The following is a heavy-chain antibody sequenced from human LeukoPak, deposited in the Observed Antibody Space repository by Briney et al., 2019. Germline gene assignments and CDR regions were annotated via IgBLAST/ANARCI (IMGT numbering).Heavy chain of an antibody. Sequence: GGSLRLSCSAPGFSFSSYSMHWVRQAPGKGLEYVSAIRSNGGSTYYAESVKGRFTISRDNSKNTLYLQMSSLRTEDTAIYYCVRDWGYDYWGQGTLVTVSS. CDR3: VRDWGYDY. J-gene: IGHJ4*02. V-gene: IGHV3-64D*09. D-gene: IGHD7-27*01. CDR1: GFSFSSYS. CDR2: IRSNGGST.